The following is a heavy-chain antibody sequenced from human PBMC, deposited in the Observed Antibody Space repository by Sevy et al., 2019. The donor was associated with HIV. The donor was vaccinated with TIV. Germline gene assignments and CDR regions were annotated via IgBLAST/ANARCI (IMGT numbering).Heavy chain of an antibody. J-gene: IGHJ3*02. CDR1: GFTFSDYY. V-gene: IGHV3-11*01. CDR3: ARGYYDSSGYLDAFDI. Sequence: GGSLRLSCAASGFTFSDYYMSWIRQAPGKGLEWVSYISSSGSTIYYADSVKGRFTISMDNAKKSLSLQMNSLRAEDTAVYYCARGYYDSSGYLDAFDIWGQGTMVTVSS. D-gene: IGHD3-22*01. CDR2: ISSSGSTI.